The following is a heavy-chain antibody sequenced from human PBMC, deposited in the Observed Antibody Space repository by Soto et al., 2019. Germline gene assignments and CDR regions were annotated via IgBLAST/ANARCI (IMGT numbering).Heavy chain of an antibody. CDR2: ISSRGDAM. D-gene: IGHD3-3*01. CDR1: GFTLSDYY. V-gene: IGHV3-11*01. Sequence: GGSLRLSCAASGFTLSDYYMTWIRQAPGKGLEWVSYISSRGDAMYYADSVKGRFTISRDNAKNSLYVQMNSLRVDDTAVYYCARAYYDFWGGSYYYYMDVWGKGTTVTVSS. J-gene: IGHJ6*03. CDR3: ARAYYDFWGGSYYYYMDV.